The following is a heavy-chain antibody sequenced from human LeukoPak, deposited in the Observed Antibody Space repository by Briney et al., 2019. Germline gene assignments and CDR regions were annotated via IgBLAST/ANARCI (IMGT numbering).Heavy chain of an antibody. V-gene: IGHV3-48*03. CDR2: ISSSGSTI. J-gene: IGHJ3*02. CDR1: GFTFSSYE. Sequence: PGGSLRLSCAASGFTFSSYEMNWVRQAPGKGLEWVSYISSSGSTIYYADSVKGRFTISRDNAKNSLYLQMNSLRAEDTAVYYCARQRTSSSSAFDIWGQGTMVTVSS. CDR3: ARQRTSSSSAFDI. D-gene: IGHD6-6*01.